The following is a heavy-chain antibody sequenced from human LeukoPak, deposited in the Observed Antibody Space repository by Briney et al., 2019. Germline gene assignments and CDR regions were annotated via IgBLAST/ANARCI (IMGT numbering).Heavy chain of an antibody. CDR3: ARERGYCVSSSCYTSDAFDI. CDR2: INPNSGGT. Sequence: ASMKVSCKASGYTFTGYYMHWVRQAPGQGLEWMGWINPNSGGTNYAQKFQGRVTMTRDTSISTAYMEVNRLRSDDTAVYYCARERGYCVSSSCYTSDAFDIWGQGTMVTVSS. D-gene: IGHD2-2*02. V-gene: IGHV1-2*02. CDR1: GYTFTGYY. J-gene: IGHJ3*02.